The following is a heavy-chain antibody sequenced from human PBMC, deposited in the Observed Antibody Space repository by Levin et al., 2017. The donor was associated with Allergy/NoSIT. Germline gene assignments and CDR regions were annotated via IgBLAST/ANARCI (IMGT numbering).Heavy chain of an antibody. V-gene: IGHV3-30-3*01. Sequence: GGSLRLSCAASGFTFSSYAMHWVRQAPGKGLEWVAVISYDGSNKYYADSVKGRFTISRDNSKNTLYLQMNSLRAEDTAVYYCARVGSSGYYPIDYWGQGTLVTVSS. J-gene: IGHJ4*02. CDR3: ARVGSSGYYPIDY. CDR2: ISYDGSNK. CDR1: GFTFSSYA. D-gene: IGHD3-22*01.